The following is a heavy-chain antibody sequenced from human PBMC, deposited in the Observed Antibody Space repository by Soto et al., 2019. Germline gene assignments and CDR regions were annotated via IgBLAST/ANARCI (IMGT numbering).Heavy chain of an antibody. CDR2: IYPGEPDP. J-gene: IGHJ4*02. D-gene: IGHD3-22*01. V-gene: IGHV5-51*01. Sequence: XESLKISCEGSGYTFTRYAIGWVRQMPGKGLEWMGIIYPGEPDPRYSPSFQGQVTISADKSINTAYLQWGSLKASDTAIYYCARRAFLPEGYSPNYFDYWGQGTLVTVSS. CDR1: GYTFTRYA. CDR3: ARRAFLPEGYSPNYFDY.